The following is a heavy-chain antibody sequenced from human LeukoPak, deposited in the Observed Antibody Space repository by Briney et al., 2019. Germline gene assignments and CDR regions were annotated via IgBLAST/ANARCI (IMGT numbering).Heavy chain of an antibody. CDR2: IYYSGST. CDR1: GYSISSGYY. Sequence: PSETLSLTCTVSGYSISSGYYWGWIRQPPGKGLEWIGSIYYSGSTYYNPSLKSRVTISVDTSKNQFSLKLSSVTAADTAVYYCAREKDCSGGSCYNDAFDIWGQGTMVTVSS. J-gene: IGHJ3*02. V-gene: IGHV4-38-2*02. D-gene: IGHD2-15*01. CDR3: AREKDCSGGSCYNDAFDI.